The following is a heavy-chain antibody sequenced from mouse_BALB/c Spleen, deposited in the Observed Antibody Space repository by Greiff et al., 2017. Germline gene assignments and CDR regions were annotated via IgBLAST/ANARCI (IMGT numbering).Heavy chain of an antibody. CDR1: GFSLTSYG. V-gene: IGHV2-2*02. CDR3: AREGNYGNLGDY. J-gene: IGHJ2*01. D-gene: IGHD2-1*01. CDR2: IWSGGST. Sequence: VQGVESGPGLVQPSQSLSITCTVSGFSLTSYGVHWVRQSPGKGLEWLGVIWSGGSTDYNAAFISRLSISKDNSKSQVFFKMNSLQANDTAIYYCAREGNYGNLGDYWGQGTTLTVSS.